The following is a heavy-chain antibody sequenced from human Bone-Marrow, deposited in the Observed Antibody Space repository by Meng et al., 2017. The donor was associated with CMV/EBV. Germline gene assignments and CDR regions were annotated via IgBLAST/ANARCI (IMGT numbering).Heavy chain of an antibody. CDR2: INWNGGST. V-gene: IGHV3-20*01. CDR1: GFTFDDYG. Sequence: GESLKISCAASGFTFDDYGMSWVRQAPGKGLEWVSGINWNGGSTGYADSVKGRFTISRDNAKNSLYLQMNRLRAEDTALYHCARDYYDSSGYYDYWGQGTLVTVSS. D-gene: IGHD3-22*01. CDR3: ARDYYDSSGYYDY. J-gene: IGHJ4*02.